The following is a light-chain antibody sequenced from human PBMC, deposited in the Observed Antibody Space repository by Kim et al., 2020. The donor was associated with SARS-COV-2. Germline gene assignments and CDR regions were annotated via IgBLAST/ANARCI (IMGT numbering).Light chain of an antibody. Sequence: QSALTQPASVSGSPGQSITISCTGTSSDVGGYNYVSWYHQHPGKAPKLMIYDVSKRPSGVSNRFSGSKSGNTASLTISGLQAEDEADYYCSSYTSSSTWVFGGGTQLTVL. CDR1: SSDVGGYNY. CDR2: DVS. CDR3: SSYTSSSTWV. J-gene: IGLJ3*02. V-gene: IGLV2-14*01.